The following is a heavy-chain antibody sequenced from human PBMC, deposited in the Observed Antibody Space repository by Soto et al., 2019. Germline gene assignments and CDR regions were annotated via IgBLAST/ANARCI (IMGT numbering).Heavy chain of an antibody. CDR2: INGDETST. J-gene: IGHJ5*02. Sequence: AGGSLRLSCAASGFTFSNHWMHWVRQSPGQGLVWVSRINGDETSTDYADSVQDRFIISRDNTKNMVYLQMNSLKGEDTAVYYCVRDRGYTFGSAFDPWGQGTLVTVSS. D-gene: IGHD5-18*01. V-gene: IGHV3-74*01. CDR3: VRDRGYTFGSAFDP. CDR1: GFTFSNHW.